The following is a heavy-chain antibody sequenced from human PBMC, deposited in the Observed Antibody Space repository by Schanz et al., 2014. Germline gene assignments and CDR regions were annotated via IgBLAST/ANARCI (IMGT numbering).Heavy chain of an antibody. V-gene: IGHV3-30*02. Sequence: QLQLVESGGGVVQPGGSLRLSCATSGFIFSSYNMHWVRQAPGKGLEWVAFIRYDGSNKYYADSVKGRFTISRDNAQNSLFLQMNSLRVEDTAVYYCARSYHDDDDYTRALDMWGQGTMVTVS. J-gene: IGHJ3*02. D-gene: IGHD3-16*01. CDR3: ARSYHDDDDYTRALDM. CDR2: IRYDGSNK. CDR1: GFIFSSYN.